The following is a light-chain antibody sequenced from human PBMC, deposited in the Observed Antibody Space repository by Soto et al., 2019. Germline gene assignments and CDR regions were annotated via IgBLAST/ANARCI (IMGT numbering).Light chain of an antibody. V-gene: IGKV1-5*01. J-gene: IGKJ1*01. CDR2: DAS. CDR1: QSVSGW. Sequence: KMTQSASALSASVGDTVTVTCRASQSVSGWLAWYQQKPGEAPKLLIYDASALPRGVPARFSGSGSGTEFTLTISSLQPDDFATYYCQQYNSYSFGQGTKVDIK. CDR3: QQYNSYS.